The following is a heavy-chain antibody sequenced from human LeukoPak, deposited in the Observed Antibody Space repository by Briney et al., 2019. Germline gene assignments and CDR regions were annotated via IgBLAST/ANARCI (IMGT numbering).Heavy chain of an antibody. Sequence: SETRSLTCTVSGGSISSSSYHWGWIRQPPGKGLEWFGSIYYSGSTYNNPCLKGRVTISVAKSKNQFSLKLSSVTAADTAVYYCATDNPRPTIIAVSSFDPWGQGTLVTVSS. CDR3: ATDNPRPTIIAVSSFDP. CDR2: IYYSGST. CDR1: GGSISSSSYH. D-gene: IGHD3-22*01. J-gene: IGHJ5*02. V-gene: IGHV4-39*02.